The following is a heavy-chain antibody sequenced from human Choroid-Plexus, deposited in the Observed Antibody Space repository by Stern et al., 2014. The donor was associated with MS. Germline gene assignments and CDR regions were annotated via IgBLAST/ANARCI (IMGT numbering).Heavy chain of an antibody. CDR2: VSYDGSNK. CDR1: GFPFGSCA. CDR3: AKDRQYLTYFFDH. Sequence: QVQLVQSGGGVVQPGRPLRLSCVASGFPFGSCALPWVRQAPGKGLEWVAGVSYDGSNKYYADSVKGRFTISRDNSQNTLYMQMSSLRPEDTAVYYCAKDRQYLTYFFDHWGQGSLVTVSS. J-gene: IGHJ5*02. V-gene: IGHV3-30*18. D-gene: IGHD2/OR15-2a*01.